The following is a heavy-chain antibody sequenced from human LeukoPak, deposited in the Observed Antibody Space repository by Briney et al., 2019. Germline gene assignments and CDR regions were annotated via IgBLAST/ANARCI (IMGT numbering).Heavy chain of an antibody. D-gene: IGHD2-2*01. CDR2: ISGSGSDI. V-gene: IGHV3-11*01. Sequence: GGSLRLSCVASRFPFSDYYMSWIRQAPGKGLDCVSYISGSGSDIYYADSVKGRFTISRDNAKNSLHLQMNSLRAEDTAVYYCARGFDCSSTSCSCMDVWGQGTTVTVSS. J-gene: IGHJ6*02. CDR1: RFPFSDYY. CDR3: ARGFDCSSTSCSCMDV.